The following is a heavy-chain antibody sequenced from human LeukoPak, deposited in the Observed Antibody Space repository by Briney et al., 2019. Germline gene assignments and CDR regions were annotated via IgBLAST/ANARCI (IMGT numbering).Heavy chain of an antibody. Sequence: SQTLSLTCTVSGASISGGAYYWGWIRQLPGKGLEWIAYIYHNGSTYYNPSLKSRLSVSVDTSANQFSLKLNSVTAADTAVYYCARESGGILVYWGQGTLVTVSS. J-gene: IGHJ4*02. V-gene: IGHV4-31*03. D-gene: IGHD2-15*01. CDR3: ARESGGILVY. CDR1: GASISGGAYY. CDR2: IYHNGST.